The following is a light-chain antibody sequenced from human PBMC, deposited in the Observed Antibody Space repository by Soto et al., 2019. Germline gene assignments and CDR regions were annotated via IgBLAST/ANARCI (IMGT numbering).Light chain of an antibody. CDR3: QHYNSYSEA. CDR1: QTISSW. CDR2: KAS. Sequence: DIQMTQSPSTLSGSVGDRVTITCRASQTISSWLAWYQQKPGKAPKLLIYKASTLKSGVPSRFSGSGSGTEFTLTISSLQPDDFATYCCQHYNSYSEAFGQGIKVELK. J-gene: IGKJ1*01. V-gene: IGKV1-5*03.